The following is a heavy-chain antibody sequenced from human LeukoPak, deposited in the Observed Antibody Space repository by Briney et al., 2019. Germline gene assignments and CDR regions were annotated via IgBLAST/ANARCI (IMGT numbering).Heavy chain of an antibody. CDR1: GFSISSGYY. V-gene: IGHV4-38-2*02. D-gene: IGHD1-1*01. J-gene: IGHJ4*02. CDR3: AREAERRIVN. Sequence: PSETLSLTCVVSGFSISSGYYWGWIRQPPGKGLEWIANIHVSGTTFYNSSLNSRVAISIDTSKNQFSLKLSAVTAADTAVYFCAREAERRIVNWGRGTLVTVSS. CDR2: IHVSGTT.